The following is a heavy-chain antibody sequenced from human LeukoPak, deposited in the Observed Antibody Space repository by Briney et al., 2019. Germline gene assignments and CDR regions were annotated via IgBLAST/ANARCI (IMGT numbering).Heavy chain of an antibody. J-gene: IGHJ5*02. CDR1: GFTFSSYG. CDR3: ARDLRFVDTAMPFDP. Sequence: GGSLRLSCAASGFTFSSYGMPWVRQAPGKGLEWVAVIWYDGSNKYYADSVKGRFTISRDNSKNTLYLQMNSLRAEDTAVYYCARDLRFVDTAMPFDPWGQGTLVTVSS. CDR2: IWYDGSNK. V-gene: IGHV3-33*01. D-gene: IGHD5-18*01.